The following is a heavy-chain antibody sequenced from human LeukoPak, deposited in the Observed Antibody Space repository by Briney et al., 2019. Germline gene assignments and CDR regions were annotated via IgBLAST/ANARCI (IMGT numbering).Heavy chain of an antibody. CDR1: GYSISNAYY. CDR3: ARDRFDDSSGYYYHYFYYMDV. J-gene: IGHJ6*03. V-gene: IGHV4-38-2*02. Sequence: SETLSLTCTVSGYSISNAYYWGWIRQPPGKGLEWIGSLYHSGSTYYNPSLKSRVTTSVDTSKNRFSLKLTSVTAADTAVYYCARDRFDDSSGYYYHYFYYMDVWGKGTTVTVSS. CDR2: LYHSGST. D-gene: IGHD3-22*01.